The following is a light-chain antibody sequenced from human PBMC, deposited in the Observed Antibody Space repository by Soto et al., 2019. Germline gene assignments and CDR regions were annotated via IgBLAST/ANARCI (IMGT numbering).Light chain of an antibody. CDR2: WAS. CDR3: QQRSNWPRIT. Sequence: DIVITQSPDSLAVSLGERATINCKSIQSLLYSSNNKNYLTWYQHKPGQPPKLLIYWASTRKSGVPDRFSGSGSGTDFTLTISSLQAEDVAVYYCQQRSNWPRITFGQGTRLEI. V-gene: IGKV4-1*01. CDR1: QSLLYSSNNKNY. J-gene: IGKJ5*01.